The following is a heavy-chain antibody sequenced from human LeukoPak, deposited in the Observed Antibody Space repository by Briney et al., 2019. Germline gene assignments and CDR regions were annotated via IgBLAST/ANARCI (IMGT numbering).Heavy chain of an antibody. CDR2: INPSGGST. V-gene: IGHV1-46*01. J-gene: IGHJ4*02. Sequence: ASVKVSCKASGYTFTGYYMHWVRQAPGQGLEWMGIINPSGGSTSYAQKFQGRVTMTRDMSTSTVYMELSSLRSEDTAVYYCARARDEDIVATRARNFDYWGQGTLVTVSS. CDR3: ARARDEDIVATRARNFDY. D-gene: IGHD5-12*01. CDR1: GYTFTGYY.